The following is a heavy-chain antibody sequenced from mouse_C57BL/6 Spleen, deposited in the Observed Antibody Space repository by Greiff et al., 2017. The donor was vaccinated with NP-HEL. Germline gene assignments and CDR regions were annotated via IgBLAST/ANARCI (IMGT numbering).Heavy chain of an antibody. CDR3: LYYGSDTAWFAY. Sequence: QVQLQQPGAELVKPGASVKVSCKASGYTFTSYWMHWVKQRPGQGLEWIGRIHPSDSDTNYNQKFKGKATLTVDKSSSTAYMQLSSLPSEDSAVYYCLYYGSDTAWFAYWGQGTLVTVSA. CDR1: GYTFTSYW. D-gene: IGHD1-1*01. V-gene: IGHV1-74*01. J-gene: IGHJ3*01. CDR2: IHPSDSDT.